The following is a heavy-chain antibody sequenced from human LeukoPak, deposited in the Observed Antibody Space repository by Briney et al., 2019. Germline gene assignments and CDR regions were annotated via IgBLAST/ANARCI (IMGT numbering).Heavy chain of an antibody. V-gene: IGHV1-2*02. J-gene: IGHJ4*02. CDR1: GYTFTGYY. CDR2: INPNSGGT. CDR3: ARDSSGYSGFDY. Sequence: GASVKASCKASGYTFTGYYMHWVRQAPGQGLEWMGWINPNSGGTNYAQKFQGRVTMTRDTSISTAYMELSRLRSDDTAVYYCARDSSGYSGFDYWGQGTLVTVSS. D-gene: IGHD3-22*01.